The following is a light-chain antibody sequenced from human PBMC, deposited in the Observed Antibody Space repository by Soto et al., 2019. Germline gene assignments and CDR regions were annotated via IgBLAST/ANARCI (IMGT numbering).Light chain of an antibody. V-gene: IGKV3-20*01. CDR2: GAS. CDR3: QQYGRSPLMYT. J-gene: IGKJ2*01. Sequence: EIVLTQSPGTLSLSPGERATLSCRASQSITSNFLAWYQQKPGQAPRLLIYGASTRAAGVPDRFSGSGSGTAFTLTITRLEPEDFAVYYCQQYGRSPLMYTFGQGTKLGV. CDR1: QSITSNF.